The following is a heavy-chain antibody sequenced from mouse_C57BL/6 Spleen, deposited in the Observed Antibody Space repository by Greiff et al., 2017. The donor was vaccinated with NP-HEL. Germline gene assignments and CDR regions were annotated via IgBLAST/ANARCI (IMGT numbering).Heavy chain of an antibody. Sequence: QVQLQQPGAELVMPGASVKLSYKASGYTFTSYWMHWVKQRPGQGLEWIGEIDPSDSYTNYNQKFKGKSTLTVDKSSSTAYMQLSSLTSEDSAVYYCARGRATGTDFDYWGQGTTLTVSS. J-gene: IGHJ2*01. V-gene: IGHV1-69*01. CDR1: GYTFTSYW. CDR2: IDPSDSYT. D-gene: IGHD4-1*01. CDR3: ARGRATGTDFDY.